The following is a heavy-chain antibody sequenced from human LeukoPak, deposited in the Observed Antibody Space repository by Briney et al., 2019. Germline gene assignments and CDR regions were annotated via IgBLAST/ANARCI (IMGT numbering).Heavy chain of an antibody. D-gene: IGHD3-16*01. J-gene: IGHJ4*02. CDR3: ARDGVGRVPEMSAPDY. CDR1: GFTFSDYS. V-gene: IGHV3-21*01. CDR2: ISGSGSYI. Sequence: GGSLRLSCAASGFTFSDYSMNWVRQAPGKGLEWVSYISGSGSYIYYADSVKGRFTISRDNAKNSLYLQMNSLRAEDTAVYYCARDGVGRVPEMSAPDYWGQGTLVTVSS.